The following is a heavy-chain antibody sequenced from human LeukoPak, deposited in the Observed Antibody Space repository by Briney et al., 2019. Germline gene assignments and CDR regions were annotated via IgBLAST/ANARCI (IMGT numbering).Heavy chain of an antibody. D-gene: IGHD3-9*01. Sequence: GGSLRLSCAASGFTFITYDLNWVRQAPGKGLEWVSSISGSGNTMYYADSVKCRFTISRDNAKNSVYLQMTSLRAEDTAVYFCARDDLLSGYNFDYWGQGTLVTVSS. J-gene: IGHJ4*02. CDR1: GFTFITYD. CDR2: ISGSGNTM. CDR3: ARDDLLSGYNFDY. V-gene: IGHV3-48*03.